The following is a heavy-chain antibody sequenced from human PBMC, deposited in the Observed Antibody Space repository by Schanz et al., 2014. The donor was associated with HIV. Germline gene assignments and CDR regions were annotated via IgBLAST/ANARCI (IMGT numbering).Heavy chain of an antibody. D-gene: IGHD3-16*02. CDR1: GGTFMTYA. J-gene: IGHJ3*01. V-gene: IGHV1-8*02. CDR3: ARVFRSIVRYDL. Sequence: QVQLVQSGAEVKKPGSSVKVSCKASGGTFMTYAISWVRQAPGQGLEWMGWMDPDSGDTGYAQKFQGRLTMTRNIAMGTAFMELRSLRSEDTAVYFCARVFRSIVRYDLWGQGTRVSVSA. CDR2: MDPDSGDT.